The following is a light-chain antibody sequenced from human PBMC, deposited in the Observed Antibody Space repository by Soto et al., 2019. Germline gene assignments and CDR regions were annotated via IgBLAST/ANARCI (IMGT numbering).Light chain of an antibody. CDR3: QTWVTDIHVV. CDR2: VNSDGSH. J-gene: IGLJ2*01. V-gene: IGLV4-69*01. CDR1: SGHSSYA. Sequence: QPVLTQSPSASASLGASVKLTCTLSSGHSSYAIAWHQQQPEKGPRYLMKVNSDGSHSKGDGIPDRLSGSSSGAERYLTISSLQSEDEADYYCQTWVTDIHVVFGGGTKLTVL.